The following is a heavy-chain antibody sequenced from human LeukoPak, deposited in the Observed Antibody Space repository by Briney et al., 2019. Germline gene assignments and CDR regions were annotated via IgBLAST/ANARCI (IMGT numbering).Heavy chain of an antibody. Sequence: ASVKVSCKASGGTFSSYAISWVRQAPGQGLEWMGRIIPILGIANYAQKFQGRVTITADKSTSTAYMELSSLRSGDTAVYYCARERSCSSTSCYLWFDPWGQGTLVTVSS. V-gene: IGHV1-69*04. J-gene: IGHJ5*02. CDR2: IIPILGIA. CDR3: ARERSCSSTSCYLWFDP. CDR1: GGTFSSYA. D-gene: IGHD2-2*01.